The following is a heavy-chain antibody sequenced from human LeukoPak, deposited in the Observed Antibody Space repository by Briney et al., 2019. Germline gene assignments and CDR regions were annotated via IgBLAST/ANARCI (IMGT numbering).Heavy chain of an antibody. Sequence: PGGSLRLSCAASGFTFSSYGMSWVRQAPGKGLEWVSAISGSGGSTYYADSVKGRFTISRDNSKNTLYPQMNSLRAEDTAVYYCAKDPRRDIVGAPLDYWGQGTLVTVSS. V-gene: IGHV3-23*01. J-gene: IGHJ4*02. D-gene: IGHD1-26*01. CDR3: AKDPRRDIVGAPLDY. CDR2: ISGSGGST. CDR1: GFTFSSYG.